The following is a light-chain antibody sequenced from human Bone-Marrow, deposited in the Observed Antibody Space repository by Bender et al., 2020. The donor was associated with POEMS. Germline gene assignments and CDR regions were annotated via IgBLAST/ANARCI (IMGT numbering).Light chain of an antibody. CDR3: TSYAGNNNFV. J-gene: IGLJ1*01. V-gene: IGLV2-8*01. CDR2: DVS. CDR1: SGDVGLYDY. Sequence: QSALTQPPSASGSPGQSVTISCTGTSGDVGLYDYVSWYQHHPGKAPKLLIYDVSKRPSGVPDRFSGSKSGNTASMTVSGLQAEDEADYYCTSYAGNNNFVFGTGTKVTVL.